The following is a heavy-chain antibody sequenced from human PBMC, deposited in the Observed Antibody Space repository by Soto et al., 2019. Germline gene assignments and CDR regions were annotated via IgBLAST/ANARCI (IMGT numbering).Heavy chain of an antibody. CDR1: GFTFSSYG. V-gene: IGHV3-33*01. Sequence: GGSLRLSCAASGFTFSSYGMHWVRQAPGKGLEWVAVIWYDGSNKYYADSVKGRFTISRDNSKNTLYLQMNSLRAEDTAVYYCARESITIFGVVIESFDYWGQGTLVTVSS. J-gene: IGHJ4*02. CDR3: ARESITIFGVVIESFDY. CDR2: IWYDGSNK. D-gene: IGHD3-3*01.